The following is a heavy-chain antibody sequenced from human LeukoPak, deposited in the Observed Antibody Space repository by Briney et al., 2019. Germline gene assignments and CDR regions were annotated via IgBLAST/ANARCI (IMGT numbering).Heavy chain of an antibody. J-gene: IGHJ4*02. V-gene: IGHV3-23*01. CDR1: GFSLRDYA. CDR3: AKDPYANSWNCFDS. CDR2: ISGSSVGT. D-gene: IGHD6-13*01. Sequence: PGGSLRPSCAASGFSLRDYAMTWVRQAPGKGLEGVSGISGSSVGTYSADSVKGRFTISRANSKKTVYLQRNSLGVEDTAVYYCAKDPYANSWNCFDSWGQGTLVTVSS.